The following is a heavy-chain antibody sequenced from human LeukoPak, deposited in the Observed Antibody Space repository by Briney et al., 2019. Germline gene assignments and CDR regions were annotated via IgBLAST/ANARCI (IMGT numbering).Heavy chain of an antibody. CDR1: GFIFSNYA. V-gene: IGHV3-23*01. D-gene: IGHD6-13*01. CDR3: AKARAGDITAAFNY. J-gene: IGHJ4*02. Sequence: GGSLRLSCAASGFIFSNYAMSWVRQAPGKGLEWVSGISASGGNPYYADSVKGRFTISRDNSENTLNLQMNSLRAEDTAVYYCAKARAGDITAAFNYWGQGTLVTVSS. CDR2: ISASGGNP.